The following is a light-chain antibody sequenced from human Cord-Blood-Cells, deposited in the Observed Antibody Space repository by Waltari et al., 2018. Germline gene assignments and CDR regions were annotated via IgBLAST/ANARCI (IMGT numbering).Light chain of an antibody. CDR3: KQYISYSWT. V-gene: IGKV1-5*03. CDR2: KAS. CDR1: QSCSSW. J-gene: IGKJ1*01. Sequence: DIQMTQSPSTRSASVGSRLTFPCRVIQSCSSWLAWYQQKPGKAPKLLIYKASSLESGVPARFSGSGSGTEFTLTISRLQPDDFGTYYCKQYISYSWTFGQGTKVEIK.